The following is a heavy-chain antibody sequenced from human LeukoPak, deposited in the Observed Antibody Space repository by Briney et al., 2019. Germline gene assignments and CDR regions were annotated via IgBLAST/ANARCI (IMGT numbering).Heavy chain of an antibody. D-gene: IGHD3-3*01. V-gene: IGHV1-69*13. Sequence: SVKVSCKASGGTFSSYAISWVRQAPGQGLEWMGGIIPIFGTANYAQKFQGRVTITADESTSTAYMELSSLRSEDTAVYYCARMVNFYDFWSGYYSGSFDLWGQGTLVTVSS. CDR2: IIPIFGTA. J-gene: IGHJ5*02. CDR3: ARMVNFYDFWSGYYSGSFDL. CDR1: GGTFSSYA.